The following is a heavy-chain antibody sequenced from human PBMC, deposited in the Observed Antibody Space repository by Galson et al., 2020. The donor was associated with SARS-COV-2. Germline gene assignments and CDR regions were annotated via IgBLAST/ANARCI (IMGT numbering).Heavy chain of an antibody. CDR2: IYYSGST. D-gene: IGHD2-21*02. V-gene: IGHV4-39*01. CDR1: GGSISSSGYY. CDR3: ARRGPAYCGGDCYRQEDY. J-gene: IGHJ4*02. Sequence: ASETLSLTCTVSGGSISSSGYYWGWIRQPPGKGLEWIGSIYYSGSTYYNPSLKSRVTISVDMSKNQFSLKLSSVTAADTAVYYCARRGPAYCGGDCYRQEDYWGQGTLVTVSS.